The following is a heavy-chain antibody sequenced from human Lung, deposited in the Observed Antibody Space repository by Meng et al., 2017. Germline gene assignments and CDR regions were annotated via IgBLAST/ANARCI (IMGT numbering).Heavy chain of an antibody. D-gene: IGHD6-13*01. V-gene: IGHV3-30*01. Sequence: GESLKISCAASGFTFSSYAMHWVRQAPGKGLEWVAVISYDGSTKYYADSVKGRFTISRDNSKNTLYLQMNSLRAEDTAVYYCARDGLYSSSWYLLGGNECYYYVMDVWGQGTTVTVSS. J-gene: IGHJ6*02. CDR2: ISYDGSTK. CDR3: ARDGLYSSSWYLLGGNECYYYVMDV. CDR1: GFTFSSYA.